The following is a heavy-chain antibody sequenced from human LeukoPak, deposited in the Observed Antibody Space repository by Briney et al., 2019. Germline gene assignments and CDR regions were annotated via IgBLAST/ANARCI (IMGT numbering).Heavy chain of an antibody. J-gene: IGHJ4*02. CDR2: ISGSGGST. Sequence: GGSLRLSCAASGFTFSSYNMNWVRQAPGKGLEWVSGISGSGGSTYLADSVKGRFTISRDNSKNTLYLQLSSLRGDDTAVYYCARNSGWYGASWGQGTLVTVSS. D-gene: IGHD6-19*01. CDR3: ARNSGWYGAS. CDR1: GFTFSSYN. V-gene: IGHV3-23*01.